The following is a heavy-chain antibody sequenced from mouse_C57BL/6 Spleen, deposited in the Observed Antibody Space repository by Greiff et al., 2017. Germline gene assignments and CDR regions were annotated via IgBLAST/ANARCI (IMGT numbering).Heavy chain of an antibody. CDR3: ARSNWVYYFDY. J-gene: IGHJ2*01. CDR1: GYTFTDYN. CDR2: INPNNGGT. D-gene: IGHD4-1*02. V-gene: IGHV1-22*01. Sequence: EVQRVESGPELVKPGASVKMSCKASGYTFTDYNMHWVKQSHGKSLEWIGYINPNNGGTSYNQKFKGKATLTVNKSSSTAYMELRSLTSEDSAVYYCARSNWVYYFDYWGQGTTLTVSS.